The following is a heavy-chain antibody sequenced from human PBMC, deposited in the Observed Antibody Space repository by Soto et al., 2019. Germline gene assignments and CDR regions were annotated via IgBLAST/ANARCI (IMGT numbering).Heavy chain of an antibody. Sequence: QVQLQQWGAGLLKPSETLSLTCAVYGGSFSGYYWSWIRQPPGKGLEWIGEINHSGSTNYNPPLKSRVTLSVDTSKNQFSLKLSSVTAADTAVYYCARAAPRYCSGGSCYSGRYYWGQGTLVTVSS. CDR1: GGSFSGYY. CDR2: INHSGST. J-gene: IGHJ4*02. V-gene: IGHV4-34*01. D-gene: IGHD2-15*01. CDR3: ARAAPRYCSGGSCYSGRYY.